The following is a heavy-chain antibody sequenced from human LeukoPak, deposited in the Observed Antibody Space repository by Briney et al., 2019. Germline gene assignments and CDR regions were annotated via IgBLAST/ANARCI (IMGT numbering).Heavy chain of an antibody. CDR1: GGSISSGGYS. V-gene: IGHV4-30-2*01. Sequence: SETLSLTCTVSGGSISSGGYSWSWSRQPPGKGLEWIGYIYHSGSTYYNPSLKSRVTISVDRSKNQFSLKLSSVTAADTAVYYCARGSFRPRYYDFWSGFDYWGQGTLVTVSS. CDR3: ARGSFRPRYYDFWSGFDY. J-gene: IGHJ4*02. CDR2: IYHSGST. D-gene: IGHD3-3*01.